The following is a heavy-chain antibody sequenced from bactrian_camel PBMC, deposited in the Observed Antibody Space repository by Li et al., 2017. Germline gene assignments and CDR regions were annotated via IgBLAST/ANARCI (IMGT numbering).Heavy chain of an antibody. CDR1: YIHGC. J-gene: IGHJ6*01. Sequence: HVQLVESGGGSVQAGMSLTLSCAATYIHGCMGWFRQAIGREREGVATVDSDGNTNYADSVKGRFTISKDNANNTLYLQMNGLKPEDTAMYYCAEELTRGQAGPCSGSFGYWGQGTQVTVS. CDR2: VDSDGNT. D-gene: IGHD8*01. V-gene: IGHV3S53*01. CDR3: AEELTRGQAGPCSGSFGY.